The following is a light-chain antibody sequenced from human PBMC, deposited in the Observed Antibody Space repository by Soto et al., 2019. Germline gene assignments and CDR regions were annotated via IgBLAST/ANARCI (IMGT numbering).Light chain of an antibody. V-gene: IGLV1-40*01. CDR2: GNS. CDR1: SSNIGVGYD. J-gene: IGLJ3*02. CDR3: QSYDSRLTGWV. Sequence: QSVLTQAPSVSGAPGQRVIISCTGSSSNIGVGYDVHWYRQLPGRAPKVFIFGNSNRPSGVPDRFSGSKSGTSASLAISGLQAEDEGDYYCQSYDSRLTGWVFGGGTKLTVL.